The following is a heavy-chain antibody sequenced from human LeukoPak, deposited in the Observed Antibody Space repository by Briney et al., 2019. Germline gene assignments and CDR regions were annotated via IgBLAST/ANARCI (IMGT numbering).Heavy chain of an antibody. CDR1: GFTFSSYA. CDR3: AREGWEDGYNIFDY. Sequence: GGSLRLSCAASGFTFSSYAMHWVRQAPGKGLEWVAVISYDGSNKYYADSVKGRFTISRDNSKNTLYLQMNSLRAEDTAVYYCAREGWEDGYNIFDYWGQGTLVTVSS. V-gene: IGHV3-30-3*01. D-gene: IGHD5-24*01. CDR2: ISYDGSNK. J-gene: IGHJ4*02.